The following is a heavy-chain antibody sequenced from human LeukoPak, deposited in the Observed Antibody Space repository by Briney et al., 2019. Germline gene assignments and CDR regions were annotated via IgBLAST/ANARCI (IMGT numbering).Heavy chain of an antibody. CDR1: GGSISPYF. D-gene: IGHD3-10*01. Sequence: SETLSLTCIVSGGSISPYFWSWIRQPPGKGLEWIGYIYYSGSTNYNPSLKSRVTISVDTSKNQFSLKLSSVTAADTAVYYCARTTGLWFGDEYYFDYWGQGTLVTVSS. CDR2: IYYSGST. J-gene: IGHJ4*02. V-gene: IGHV4-59*01. CDR3: ARTTGLWFGDEYYFDY.